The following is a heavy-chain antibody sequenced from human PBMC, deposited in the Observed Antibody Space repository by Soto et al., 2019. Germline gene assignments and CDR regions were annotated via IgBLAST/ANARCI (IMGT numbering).Heavy chain of an antibody. J-gene: IGHJ4*02. CDR1: GFTVSSHA. CDR3: AKGFSYSVIDY. D-gene: IGHD5-18*01. CDR2: VTADGGT. Sequence: EVQVLESGGGLVQPGGSLRLSCEGSGFTVSSHAMTWIRQAPGKGPEWVSTVTADGGTYYADSVKGRFAMSRDTSEHTLYLQMNSLGAEDTAVYYCAKGFSYSVIDYWGQGTLVTVSS. V-gene: IGHV3-23*01.